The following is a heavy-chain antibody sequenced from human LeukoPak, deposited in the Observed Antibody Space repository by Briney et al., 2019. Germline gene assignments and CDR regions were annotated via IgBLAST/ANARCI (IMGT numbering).Heavy chain of an antibody. CDR1: GYTFTSYG. V-gene: IGHV1-18*01. CDR3: ARPQYSSSWSATHY. J-gene: IGHJ4*02. D-gene: IGHD6-13*01. Sequence: GASVKVSCKASGYTFTSYGISWVRQAPGQGLEWMGWISAYNGNTNYAQKLQGRVTMTTDTSTSTAYMELSRLRSDDTAVYYCARPQYSSSWSATHYWGQGTLVTVSS. CDR2: ISAYNGNT.